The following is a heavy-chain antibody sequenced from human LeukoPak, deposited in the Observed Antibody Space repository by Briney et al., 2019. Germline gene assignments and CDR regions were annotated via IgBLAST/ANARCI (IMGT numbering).Heavy chain of an antibody. CDR1: GGSISSFY. CDR3: ARTIRYCSSISCLQFDP. V-gene: IGHV4-4*07. D-gene: IGHD2-2*01. Sequence: SETLSLTCTVSGGSISSFYWSWIRQPAGKGLEWIGRIDTSGSTNYNPSLKSRVTISVDTSKNQFSLKLSSVTAADTAVYYCARTIRYCSSISCLQFDPWGQGTLVTVSS. J-gene: IGHJ5*02. CDR2: IDTSGST.